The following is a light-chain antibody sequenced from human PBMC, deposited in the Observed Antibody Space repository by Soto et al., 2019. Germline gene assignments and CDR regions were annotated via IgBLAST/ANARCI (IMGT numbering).Light chain of an antibody. CDR3: SSYTSSSTRV. CDR1: RSDVGGYNY. V-gene: IGLV2-14*01. CDR2: EVS. J-gene: IGLJ3*02. Sequence: QSALTQPASVSGSPGQSITISCTGTRSDVGGYNYVSWYQQHPGKAPKLMIYEVSNRPSGVSNRFAGSKSGNTASLTISGLQAEDEADYYYSSYTSSSTRVFGGGTQLTVL.